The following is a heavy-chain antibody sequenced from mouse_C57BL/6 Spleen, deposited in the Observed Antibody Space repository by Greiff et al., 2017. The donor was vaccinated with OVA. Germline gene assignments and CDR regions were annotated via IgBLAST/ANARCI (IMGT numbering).Heavy chain of an antibody. CDR3: TRDLKDGYDRNYFDY. CDR1: GFTFSSYA. Sequence: EVKLVESGEGLVKPGGSLKLSCAASGFTFSSYAMSWVRQTPEKRLEWVAYISSGGDYIYYADTVKGRFTISRDDARNTLYLQMSSLKSEDTAMYYCTRDLKDGYDRNYFDYWGQGTTLTVSA. V-gene: IGHV5-9-1*02. D-gene: IGHD2-2*01. J-gene: IGHJ2*01. CDR2: ISSGGDYI.